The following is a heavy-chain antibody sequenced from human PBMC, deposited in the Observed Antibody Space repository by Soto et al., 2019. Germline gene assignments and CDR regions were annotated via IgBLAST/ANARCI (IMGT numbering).Heavy chain of an antibody. J-gene: IGHJ3*02. Sequence: QPGGSLRLSCAASGFTVSSNYMSWVRQVPGKGLEWVSVIYSGGSTYYADSVKGRFTISRDNSKNTLYLQMNSLRAEDTAVYYCAREDGYRGGDAFDIWGQGTMVTVSS. D-gene: IGHD5-12*01. CDR2: IYSGGST. CDR3: AREDGYRGGDAFDI. V-gene: IGHV3-66*01. CDR1: GFTVSSNY.